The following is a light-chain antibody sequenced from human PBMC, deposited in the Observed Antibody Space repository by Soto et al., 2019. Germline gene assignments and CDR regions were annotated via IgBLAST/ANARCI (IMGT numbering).Light chain of an antibody. J-gene: IGKJ4*02. V-gene: IGKV1-39*01. CDR3: QESYTALWGT. CDR2: GAS. CDR1: QSIGNS. Sequence: DIQMTQSPSSLSASVGDRVTITCRASQSIGNSLNWYQRRLGKVPKVLIYGASSLQSGVQSRFSGSGSGTDFTLTISSLEREDFATYYCQESYTALWGTFGAGTKVEI.